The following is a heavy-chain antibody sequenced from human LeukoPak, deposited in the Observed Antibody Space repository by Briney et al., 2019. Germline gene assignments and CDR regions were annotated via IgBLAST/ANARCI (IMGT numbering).Heavy chain of an antibody. Sequence: SETLSLTCAVYGGSFSCYYWSWIRQPPGKGLEWIGEINHSGSTNYNPSLKGRVTISVDTSKNQFSLKLSSVTAADTAVYYCARGHGSYYYDSSGYLGVFDYWGQGTLVTVSS. J-gene: IGHJ4*02. V-gene: IGHV4-34*01. CDR2: INHSGST. D-gene: IGHD3-22*01. CDR3: ARGHGSYYYDSSGYLGVFDY. CDR1: GGSFSCYY.